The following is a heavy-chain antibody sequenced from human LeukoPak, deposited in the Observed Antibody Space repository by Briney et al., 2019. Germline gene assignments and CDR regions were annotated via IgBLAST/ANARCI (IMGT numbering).Heavy chain of an antibody. D-gene: IGHD3-10*01. Sequence: GGSLRLSCAASEFTFSSYAMSWVRQAPGKGLEWVSAISGSGGSTYYADSVKGRFTISRDNSKSTLYLQMNSLRAEDTAVYYCAKDVLLWFGEPSVDWFDPWGQGTLVTVSS. V-gene: IGHV3-23*01. J-gene: IGHJ5*02. CDR2: ISGSGGST. CDR1: EFTFSSYA. CDR3: AKDVLLWFGEPSVDWFDP.